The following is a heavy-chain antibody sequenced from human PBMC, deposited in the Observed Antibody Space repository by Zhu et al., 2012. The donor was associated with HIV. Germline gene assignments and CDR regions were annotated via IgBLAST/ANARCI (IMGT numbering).Heavy chain of an antibody. V-gene: IGHV4-38-2*02. J-gene: IGHJ3*01. CDR3: ARGGYYYNSLGAFDL. CDR2: IYHSGTT. CDR1: GYSMRSGYY. Sequence: QVQLQESGPGSVKPSKTLSLICSISGYSMRSGYYWGWIRQSPGKDLEWIGSIYHSGTTYYNPSLRSRVTILVDMSEKEFSLKLTSVTAADTAVYYCARGGYYYNSLGAFDLWGQGDNGSPFLQ. D-gene: IGHD3-22*01.